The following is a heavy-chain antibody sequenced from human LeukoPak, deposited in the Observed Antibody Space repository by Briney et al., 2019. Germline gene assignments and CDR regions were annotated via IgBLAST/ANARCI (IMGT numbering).Heavy chain of an antibody. CDR3: ARAIPSSSVYYGMDV. V-gene: IGHV3-74*01. CDR2: INSDGSSI. CDR1: GITLSNYW. D-gene: IGHD6-13*01. J-gene: IGHJ6*02. Sequence: GGSLRLSCAASGITLSNYWMHWVRQAPGKGLVWVSRINSDGSSITYADSVKGRFTISRDNARNTLYLQMNSLRAEDTAVYYCARAIPSSSVYYGMDVWGQGTTVTVSS.